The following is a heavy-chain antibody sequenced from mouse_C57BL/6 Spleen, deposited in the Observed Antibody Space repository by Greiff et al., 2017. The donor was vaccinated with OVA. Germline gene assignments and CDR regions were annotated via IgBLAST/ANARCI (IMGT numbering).Heavy chain of an antibody. J-gene: IGHJ4*01. CDR1: GYTFTSYW. CDR2: IDPSDSYT. V-gene: IGHV1-69*01. CDR3: ARWRRGDYAMDY. Sequence: QVQLQQSGAELVMPGASVKLSCKASGYTFTSYWMHWVKQRPGQGLEWIGKIDPSDSYTNSTQKLKGKSTLTVDKSSSTAYMQLSSLTSEDSAVYYCARWRRGDYAMDYWGQGTSVTVSS.